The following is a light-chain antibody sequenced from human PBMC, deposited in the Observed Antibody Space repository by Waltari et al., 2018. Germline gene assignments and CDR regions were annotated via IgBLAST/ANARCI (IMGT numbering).Light chain of an antibody. J-gene: IGLJ1*01. Sequence: SYVLTQPPSVSVAPGETASITCGGDNLGSYSVPWYQQKPGRAPVLVSFYDSDRPPGIPARFSGSNSGNTATLTITSVEAGDEARYYCQVWHADIDPGVFGTGTEVTVL. CDR3: QVWHADIDPGV. CDR2: YDS. V-gene: IGLV3-21*04. CDR1: NLGSYS.